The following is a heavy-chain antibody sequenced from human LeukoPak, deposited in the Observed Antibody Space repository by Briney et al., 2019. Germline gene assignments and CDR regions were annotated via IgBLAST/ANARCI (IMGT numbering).Heavy chain of an antibody. J-gene: IGHJ6*02. CDR1: GFTFDDYA. CDR2: ISWNSGSI. CDR3: AKVGSQGDYGMDV. Sequence: PGGSLRLSCAASGFTFDDYAMHWVRQAPGKGLEWVSGISWNSGSIGYADSVKGRFTISRDNAKNSLYLQMNSLRAEDTALYYCAKVGSQGDYGMDVWGQGTTVTVPS. V-gene: IGHV3-9*01. D-gene: IGHD3-16*01.